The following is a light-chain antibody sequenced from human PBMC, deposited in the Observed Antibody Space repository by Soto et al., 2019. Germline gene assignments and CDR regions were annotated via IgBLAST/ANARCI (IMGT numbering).Light chain of an antibody. CDR1: ESVRSNY. V-gene: IGKV3-20*01. Sequence: EIVLTQSPGTLSLSPGERATLSCRTSESVRSNYLAWYQQKPGQAPRVLIYGASRRATGIPDRFSGSVSGTDFTLTIRRLEPEDFSVYYCQQYGRSPLTFGQGTRVEIK. J-gene: IGKJ1*01. CDR3: QQYGRSPLT. CDR2: GAS.